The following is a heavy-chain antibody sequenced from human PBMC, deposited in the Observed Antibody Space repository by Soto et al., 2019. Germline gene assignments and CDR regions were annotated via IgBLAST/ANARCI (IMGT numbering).Heavy chain of an antibody. J-gene: IGHJ6*02. CDR3: ARDLVYDFWSGYFFRNTGMDF. CDR2: INPNSGGT. Sequence: SVKVSCKASGYTFTGYYMHLVRQAPGQGLEWMGWINPNSGGTNYAQKFQGWVTMTRDTSISTAYMELSRLRSDDTAVYYCARDLVYDFWSGYFFRNTGMDFPGQGTT. CDR1: GYTFTGYY. V-gene: IGHV1-2*04. D-gene: IGHD3-3*01.